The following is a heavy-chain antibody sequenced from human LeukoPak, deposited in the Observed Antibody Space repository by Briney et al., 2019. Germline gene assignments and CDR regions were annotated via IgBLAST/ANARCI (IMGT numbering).Heavy chain of an antibody. CDR3: ARDRDGDSPPFDY. D-gene: IGHD4-17*01. CDR2: ISAYSGNT. Sequence: GASVKVSCKASGYTFTSYGISWVRRAPGQGLEWMGWISAYSGNTNYAQKLQGRVSMTTDTSTTTAYMELRSLRSDDTALYYCARDRDGDSPPFDYWGQGTQVTVSS. CDR1: GYTFTSYG. J-gene: IGHJ4*02. V-gene: IGHV1-18*04.